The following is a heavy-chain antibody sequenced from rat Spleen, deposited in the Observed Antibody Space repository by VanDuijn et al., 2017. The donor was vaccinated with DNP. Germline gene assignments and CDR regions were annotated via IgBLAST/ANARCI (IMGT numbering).Heavy chain of an antibody. Sequence: EVLLVESDGGLVQPGRSLKLSCAVSGFTFNDYYMAWVRQAPAKGLEWVATISYNGGTPYYPDSVKGRFTISRDNAKSTLYLQMDSLRSEDTATYYCAKDLTGSWYLDFWGPGTMVTVSS. D-gene: IGHD5-1*01. J-gene: IGHJ1*01. CDR1: GFTFNDYY. CDR2: ISYNGGTP. V-gene: IGHV5-20*01. CDR3: AKDLTGSWYLDF.